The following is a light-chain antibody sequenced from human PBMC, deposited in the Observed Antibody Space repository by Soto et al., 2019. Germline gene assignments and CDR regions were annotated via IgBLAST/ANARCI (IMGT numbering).Light chain of an antibody. CDR2: EVS. J-gene: IGLJ2*01. CDR1: SSDVGACNS. CDR3: SSYAGATNLV. V-gene: IGLV2-8*01. Sequence: QSALTQPPSASGSPGQSVTISCTGTSSDVGACNSVSWYQHYPGKAPKLLIYEVSNRPSGIPDRFSGSKSGNTASLTVSGLQAEDEADYYCSSYAGATNLVFGGGTQLTVL.